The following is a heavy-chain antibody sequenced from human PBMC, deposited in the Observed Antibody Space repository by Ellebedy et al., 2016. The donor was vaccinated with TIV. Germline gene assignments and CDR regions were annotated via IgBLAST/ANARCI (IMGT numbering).Heavy chain of an antibody. CDR3: ARSAHGEIDY. CDR2: IDYDDDK. V-gene: IGHV2-70*11. D-gene: IGHD3-10*01. Sequence: SGPTLVKPTQTLTLTCTLSGFSLSTVGMCVSWIRQPPGEALEWLARIDYDDDKYYTTSLKTRLTVSKDTSKNQVVLTMTNVDPVDTATYYCARSAHGEIDYWGQGTLVTVSS. J-gene: IGHJ4*02. CDR1: GFSLSTVGMC.